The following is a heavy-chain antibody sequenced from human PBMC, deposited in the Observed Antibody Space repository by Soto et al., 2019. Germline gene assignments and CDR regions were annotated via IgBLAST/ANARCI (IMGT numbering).Heavy chain of an antibody. D-gene: IGHD2-2*01. CDR2: IYYSGST. CDR3: ASFDIVLVPAAHPHPFAI. J-gene: IGHJ3*02. Sequence: QVQLQESGPGLVKPSQTLSLTCTVSGGSISSGDYYWSWIRQPPGKGLEWIGYIYYSGSTYYNPSLKSRVTISVDTSKNQFSLKLSAVTAADTAVYYCASFDIVLVPAAHPHPFAIWGQGTMVTVSS. V-gene: IGHV4-30-4*01. CDR1: GGSISSGDYY.